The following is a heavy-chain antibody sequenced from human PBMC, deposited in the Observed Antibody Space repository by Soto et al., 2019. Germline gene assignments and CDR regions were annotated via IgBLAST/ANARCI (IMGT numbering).Heavy chain of an antibody. D-gene: IGHD5-12*01. V-gene: IGHV3-23*01. CDR3: EKDMKEMANPGDY. J-gene: IGHJ4*02. CDR1: GFTFSSYA. Sequence: EVQLLESGGGLVQPGGSLRLSCAASGFTFSSYAMSWVRQAPGKGLEWVSAISGSGGSTYYADSVKGRFTISRDNSKNPLYLQMNSLRAEDTAVYYCEKDMKEMANPGDYWGQGTLVTVSS. CDR2: ISGSGGST.